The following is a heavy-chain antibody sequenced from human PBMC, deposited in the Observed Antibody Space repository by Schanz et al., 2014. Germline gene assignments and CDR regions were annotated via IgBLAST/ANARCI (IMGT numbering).Heavy chain of an antibody. CDR1: GFTFSSYA. J-gene: IGHJ4*02. CDR2: ISDNGIST. CDR3: ARDGDFDY. Sequence: EVQLVESGGGLVQPGGSLRLSCVASGFTFSSYAMSWVRQAPGKGLEWVSGISDNGISTYYADSVKGRFSISRENSKSILYLQMNSLRAEDTAVYYCARDGDFDYWGQGTLVTVSS. V-gene: IGHV3-23*04.